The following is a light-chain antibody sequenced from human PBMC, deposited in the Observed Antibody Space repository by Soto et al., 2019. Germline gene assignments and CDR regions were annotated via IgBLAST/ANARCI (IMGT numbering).Light chain of an antibody. CDR1: SSDVGGYNY. Sequence: QSALTQPASVSGSPGQSITISCTGTSSDVGGYNYVSWYQHHPGKAPKLMIYEVSNRPSGXXXXXSGSKSGNTASLTISGXXXXXXXXXXXXSYTSSNTGVFGGGTKLTVL. J-gene: IGLJ2*01. CDR3: XSYTSSNTGV. CDR2: EVS. V-gene: IGLV2-14*01.